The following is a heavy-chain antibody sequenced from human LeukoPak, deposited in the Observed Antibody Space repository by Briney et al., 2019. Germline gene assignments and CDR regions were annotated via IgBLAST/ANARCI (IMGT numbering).Heavy chain of an antibody. CDR3: ARDLSQMTTVTTPLGY. D-gene: IGHD4-17*01. CDR2: INPSGGST. V-gene: IGHV1-46*01. CDR1: GYNFTSYY. J-gene: IGHJ4*02. Sequence: ASVKVSCKASGYNFTSYYTHWVRQAPGQELEWMGIINPSGGSTSYAQKFQGRVTMTRDTSTSTVYMELSSLRSEDTAVYYCARDLSQMTTVTTPLGYWGQGTLVTVSS.